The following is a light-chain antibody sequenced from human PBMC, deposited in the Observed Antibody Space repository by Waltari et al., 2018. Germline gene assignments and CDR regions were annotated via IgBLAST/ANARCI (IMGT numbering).Light chain of an antibody. V-gene: IGKV1-5*01. CDR2: DAS. J-gene: IGKJ1*01. CDR1: QSISGW. CDR3: QQYSSFST. Sequence: DIQMTQSPSTLSASVGDRVTITCRASQSISGWLAWYQQKPGKAPKLLIYDASSLESGVPSRFSGIRSGTEFTLTISSLQPDDFATYYCQQYSSFSTFGLGTKV.